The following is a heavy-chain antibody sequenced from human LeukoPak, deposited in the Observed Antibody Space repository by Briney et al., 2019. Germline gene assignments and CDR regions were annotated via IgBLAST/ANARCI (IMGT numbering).Heavy chain of an antibody. CDR3: AAQQGNTGYQGDY. CDR1: GITFSYFG. CDR2: IWHDGSKN. J-gene: IGHJ4*02. V-gene: IGHV3-33*01. D-gene: IGHD3-9*01. Sequence: GGSLRPSCAASGITFSYFGMHWVRQAPGKGLEGVAVIWHDGSKNYYGDSVKGRFTISRDNSKSTLWLQMNSLRAEDTAVYYWAAQQGNTGYQGDYWGQGTLVTVSS.